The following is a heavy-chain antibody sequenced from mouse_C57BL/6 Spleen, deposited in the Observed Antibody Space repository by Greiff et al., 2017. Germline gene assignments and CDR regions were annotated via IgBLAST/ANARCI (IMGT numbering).Heavy chain of an antibody. J-gene: IGHJ4*01. CDR2: ISDGGSYT. Sequence: DVKLVESGGGLVKPGGSLKLSCAASGFTFSSYAMSWVRQTPEKRLEWVATISDGGSYTYYPDNVKGRFTISRDNAKNNLYLQMSHLKSEDTAMYYCARESHYYYGSSYEAMDYWGQGTSVTVSS. V-gene: IGHV5-4*01. CDR1: GFTFSSYA. CDR3: ARESHYYYGSSYEAMDY. D-gene: IGHD1-1*01.